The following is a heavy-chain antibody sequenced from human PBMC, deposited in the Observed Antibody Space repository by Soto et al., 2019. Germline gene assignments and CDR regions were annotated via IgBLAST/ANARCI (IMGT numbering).Heavy chain of an antibody. CDR2: VFHTGTAY. V-gene: IGHV4-30-4*01. J-gene: IGHJ6*02. CDR1: GGSIRSGDYY. D-gene: IGHD1-1*01. CDR3: ARELPQRQGRNMDV. Sequence: PSETLSLTCTVSGGSIRSGDYYWTWIRQPPGKGLEWIGYVFHTGTAYYYNPSLKRRVNMSIDTSKNQFSLNLSSVTAADTAVYYCARELPQRQGRNMDVWGQGTTVTVSS.